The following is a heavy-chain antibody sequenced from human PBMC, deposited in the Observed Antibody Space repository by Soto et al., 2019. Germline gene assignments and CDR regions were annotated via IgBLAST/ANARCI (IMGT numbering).Heavy chain of an antibody. V-gene: IGHV3-74*01. CDR1: GFTFSSNW. J-gene: IGHJ5*01. Sequence: GGSLRLSCSASGFTFSSNWMHWVRQAPGKGLVWVSRINTDGSITSYADSVKGQFTISRDNAKITLYLQMNSLRVEDTAVYYCVRGSSPWYVRFDSGGQGTMVSVSS. CDR3: VRGSSPWYVRFDS. D-gene: IGHD6-13*01. CDR2: INTDGSIT.